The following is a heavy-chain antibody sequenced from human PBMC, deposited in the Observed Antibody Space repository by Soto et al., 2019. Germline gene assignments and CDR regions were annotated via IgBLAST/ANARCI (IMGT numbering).Heavy chain of an antibody. CDR1: GFSFGDYY. V-gene: IGHV3-11*06. J-gene: IGHJ4*02. Sequence: QVQLVESGGGLVKPGGSLRLSCAASGFSFGDYYMSWIRQPPGKAPEWLSHISSKTGYTDYADSVKGRFGISRDDSMNSLYLEMRTLRVEDTAVYFCARVAGIAAAGPFDDWGRGILVVVSS. CDR2: ISSKTGYT. CDR3: ARVAGIAAAGPFDD. D-gene: IGHD6-13*01.